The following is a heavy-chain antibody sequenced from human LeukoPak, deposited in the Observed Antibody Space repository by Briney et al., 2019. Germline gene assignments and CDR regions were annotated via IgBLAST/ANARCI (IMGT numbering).Heavy chain of an antibody. Sequence: PGGSLRLSCAASGFTFSSYAMSWVRQAPGKGLEWVSSISGSGGSTYYADSVKGRFTISRDNSKNTLYLQMNSLRAEDTAVYYCAKDPQDYGDSEAFDIWGQGTMVTVSS. D-gene: IGHD4-17*01. J-gene: IGHJ3*02. CDR1: GFTFSSYA. CDR2: ISGSGGST. CDR3: AKDPQDYGDSEAFDI. V-gene: IGHV3-23*01.